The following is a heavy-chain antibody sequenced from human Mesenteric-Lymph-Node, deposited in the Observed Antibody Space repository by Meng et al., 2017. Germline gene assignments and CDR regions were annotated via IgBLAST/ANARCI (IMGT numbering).Heavy chain of an antibody. Sequence: SVKVSCKASGGTFSSYAISWVRQAPGQGLEWMGGIIPIFGTANYAQKFQGRVTITADKSTSTAYMELSSLRSEDTAAYYCATQGDYSSGSYYFDYWGQGTLVTVSS. CDR2: IIPIFGTA. D-gene: IGHD6-19*01. CDR1: GGTFSSYA. J-gene: IGHJ4*02. CDR3: ATQGDYSSGSYYFDY. V-gene: IGHV1-69*06.